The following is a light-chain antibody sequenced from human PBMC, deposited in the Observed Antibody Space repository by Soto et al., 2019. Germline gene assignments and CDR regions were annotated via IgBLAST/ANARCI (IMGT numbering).Light chain of an antibody. CDR2: EVS. CDR1: SSDSGAYNY. V-gene: IGLV2-8*01. J-gene: IGLJ3*02. Sequence: QSVLTQPPSASGSPGQSVTISCTGTSSDSGAYNYVSWYQQHPGKAPKLMIHEVSKRRSGVPDRFSGSKSGNTASLTVSGLQAEDEADYYCSSYAGSNDSWVFGGGTKLTVL. CDR3: SSYAGSNDSWV.